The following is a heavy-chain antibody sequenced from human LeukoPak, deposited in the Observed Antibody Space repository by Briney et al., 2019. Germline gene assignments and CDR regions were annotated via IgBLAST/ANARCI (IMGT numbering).Heavy chain of an antibody. J-gene: IGHJ4*02. CDR3: AKVGARGCSSSTCFIY. V-gene: IGHV3-23*01. Sequence: GGSLRLSCAASGFTFRSYAMSWVRQAPGKGLEWVSAISGSGDTTYYADSVKGRFTISRDNSKNTLYLQMNSLRPEDTAVYYCAKVGARGCSSSTCFIYRGQGTLVTVSS. CDR2: ISGSGDTT. CDR1: GFTFRSYA. D-gene: IGHD2-2*01.